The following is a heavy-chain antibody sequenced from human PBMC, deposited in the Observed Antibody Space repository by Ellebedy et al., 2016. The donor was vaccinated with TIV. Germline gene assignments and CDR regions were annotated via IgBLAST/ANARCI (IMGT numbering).Heavy chain of an antibody. CDR3: ARKTDTGTSGDY. D-gene: IGHD1-1*01. Sequence: GESLKISCAASGFTVGNNFMSWVRQAPGKGLKWVSLFYSGGSTDYADSVKGRFTISRDSSKNTLYLQMNSLRAEDTAMYYCARKTDTGTSGDYWGQGTPVTVSS. J-gene: IGHJ4*02. V-gene: IGHV3-53*01. CDR2: FYSGGST. CDR1: GFTVGNNF.